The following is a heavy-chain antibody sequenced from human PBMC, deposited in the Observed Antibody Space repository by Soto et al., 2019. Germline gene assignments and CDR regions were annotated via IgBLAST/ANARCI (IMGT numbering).Heavy chain of an antibody. J-gene: IGHJ6*02. Sequence: RGESLKISCKGSGYSFTSYWIGWVRQMPGKGLEWMGIIYPGDSETRYSPSFQGQVTMSADKSISTAYLQWSSLKASDTAMYYCARQPTSITMVRGVIINYYYYGMDVWGQGTTVTVSS. D-gene: IGHD3-10*01. CDR1: GYSFTSYW. V-gene: IGHV5-51*01. CDR2: IYPGDSET. CDR3: ARQPTSITMVRGVIINYYYYGMDV.